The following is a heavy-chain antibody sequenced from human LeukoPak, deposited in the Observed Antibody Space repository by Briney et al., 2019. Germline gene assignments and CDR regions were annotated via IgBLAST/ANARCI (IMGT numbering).Heavy chain of an antibody. J-gene: IGHJ6*03. Sequence: GASVKVSCKASGYTFTGYYMHWVRQAPGQGLEWMGWINPNSGGTNYAQKFQGRVTMTRDTSISTAYMELSRPRSDDTAVYYCARDKVAARLHYYYYMDVWGKGTTVTVSS. CDR2: INPNSGGT. V-gene: IGHV1-2*02. CDR1: GYTFTGYY. D-gene: IGHD6-6*01. CDR3: ARDKVAARLHYYYYMDV.